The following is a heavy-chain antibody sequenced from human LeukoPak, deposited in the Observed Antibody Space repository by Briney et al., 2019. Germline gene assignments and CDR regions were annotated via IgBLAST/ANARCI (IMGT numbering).Heavy chain of an antibody. J-gene: IGHJ4*02. Sequence: SETLSLTCTVSGGSISSSSYYWGWIRQPPGEGLEWIGSIYYSGSTYYNPSLKSRVTISVDTSKNQFSLKLSSVTAADTAVYYCARRNYYDSSGYTFDYWGQGTLVTVSS. CDR1: GGSISSSSYY. CDR3: ARRNYYDSSGYTFDY. V-gene: IGHV4-39*01. CDR2: IYYSGST. D-gene: IGHD3-22*01.